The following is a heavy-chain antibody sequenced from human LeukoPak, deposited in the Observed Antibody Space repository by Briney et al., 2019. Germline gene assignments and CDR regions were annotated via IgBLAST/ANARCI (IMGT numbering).Heavy chain of an antibody. J-gene: IGHJ4*02. D-gene: IGHD3-3*01. V-gene: IGHV4-59*01. CDR3: ARLPLRFLEWFYFDY. CDR1: GGPISSYY. CDR2: IYYSGST. Sequence: SETLSLTCTVSGGPISSYYWSWIRQPPGKGLEWIGYIYYSGSTNYNPSLKSRVTISVDTSKNQFSLKLSSVTAADTAVYYCARLPLRFLEWFYFDYWGQGTLVTVSS.